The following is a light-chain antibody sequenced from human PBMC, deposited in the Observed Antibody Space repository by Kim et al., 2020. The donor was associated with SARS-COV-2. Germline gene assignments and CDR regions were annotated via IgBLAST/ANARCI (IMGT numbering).Light chain of an antibody. CDR2: DVT. CDR1: GSDADEDNY. CDR3: SSYTASSRGV. J-gene: IGLJ2*01. V-gene: IGLV2-14*03. Sequence: QSALTKPASVSGSPGQSISISCTGTGSDADEDNYLSWYQQHPGKAPKLIIYDVTYRPSEVSHRFSGSKSGSTASLTISGLQAEDEADYYCSSYTASSRGVFGGGTQLTVL.